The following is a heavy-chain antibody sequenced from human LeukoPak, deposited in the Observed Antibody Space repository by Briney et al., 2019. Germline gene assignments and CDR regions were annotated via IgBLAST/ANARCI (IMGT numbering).Heavy chain of an antibody. D-gene: IGHD6-19*01. CDR1: GYTFTSYD. CDR3: ARGPGWRYGMDV. CDR2: MNPNSGNT. J-gene: IGHJ6*02. Sequence: ASVKVSCKASGYTFTSYDINWMRQATGQGLEWMGWMNPNSGNTGYAQKFQGRVTMTRNTSISTAYMELSSLRSEDTAVYYCARGPGWRYGMDVWGQGTTVTVSS. V-gene: IGHV1-8*01.